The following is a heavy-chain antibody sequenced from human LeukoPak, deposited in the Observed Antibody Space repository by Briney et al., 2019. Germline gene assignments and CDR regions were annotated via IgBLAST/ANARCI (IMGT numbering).Heavy chain of an antibody. CDR2: IYYSGST. J-gene: IGHJ3*02. CDR1: GGSISSGGYS. V-gene: IGHV4-30-4*07. Sequence: PSETLSLTCAVSGGSISSGGYSWSWIRQPPGRGLEWIGYIYYSGSTYYNPSLKSRLTISVDTSKNQFSLKLSSVTAADTAVYYCARNRDAFDIWGQGTMVTVSS. D-gene: IGHD1-14*01. CDR3: ARNRDAFDI.